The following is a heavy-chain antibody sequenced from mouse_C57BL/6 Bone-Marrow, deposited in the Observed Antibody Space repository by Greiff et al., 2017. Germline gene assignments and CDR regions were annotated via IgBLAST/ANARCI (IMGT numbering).Heavy chain of an antibody. D-gene: IGHD1-1*01. V-gene: IGHV5-2*01. J-gene: IGHJ1*03. CDR3: ARQGYGSSHWYFDV. CDR2: INSDGGST. Sequence: EVKLMESGGGLVQPGESLKLSCESNEYEFPSHDMSWVRKTPEKRLELVAAINSDGGSTYYPDTMERRFIISRDNTKKTLYLQMSSLRSEDTALYYCARQGYGSSHWYFDVWGTGTTVTVSS. CDR1: EYEFPSHD.